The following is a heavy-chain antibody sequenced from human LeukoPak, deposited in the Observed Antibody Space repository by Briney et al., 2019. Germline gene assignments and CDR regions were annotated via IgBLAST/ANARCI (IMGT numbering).Heavy chain of an antibody. CDR3: ARGNYDILTGWYDY. V-gene: IGHV1-69*06. CDR2: IIPIFGTA. D-gene: IGHD3-9*01. CDR1: GGTFSSYA. J-gene: IGHJ4*02. Sequence: ASVKVSCKASGGTFSSYAISWVRQAPGQGLEWMGGIIPIFGTANYAQKFQGRVTITADKSTSTAYMELSSLRSEDTAVYYCARGNYDILTGWYDYWGQGTLVTVSS.